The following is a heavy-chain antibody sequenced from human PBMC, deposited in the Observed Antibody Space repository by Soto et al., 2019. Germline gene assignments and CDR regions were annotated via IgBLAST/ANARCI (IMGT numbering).Heavy chain of an antibody. CDR1: GFTFSSYA. J-gene: IGHJ4*02. CDR2: ISSNGGST. CDR3: ARVPSIAAACAFDY. D-gene: IGHD6-13*01. Sequence: GGSLRLSCSASGFTFSSYAMNWVRQAPGKGLEYVSAISSNGGSTYYADSVKGRFTISRDNAKNSLYLQMNSLRAEDTAEYCGARVPSIAAACAFDYWGQGTLVTVSS. V-gene: IGHV3-64*04.